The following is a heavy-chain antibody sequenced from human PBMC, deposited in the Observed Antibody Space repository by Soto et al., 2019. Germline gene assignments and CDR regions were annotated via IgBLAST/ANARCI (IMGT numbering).Heavy chain of an antibody. J-gene: IGHJ4*02. CDR3: ARGRYYGSGSYYHFDY. Sequence: SETLSLTCAVYGGSFSGYYWSWIRQPPGKGLEWIGEINHSGSTNYNPSLKSRVTISVDTSKNQFSLKLSSVTAAGTAVYYCARGRYYGSGSYYHFDYWGQGTLVTVSS. CDR2: INHSGST. V-gene: IGHV4-34*01. D-gene: IGHD3-10*01. CDR1: GGSFSGYY.